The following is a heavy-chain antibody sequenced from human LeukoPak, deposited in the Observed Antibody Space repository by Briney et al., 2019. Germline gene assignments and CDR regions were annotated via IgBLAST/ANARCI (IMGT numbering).Heavy chain of an antibody. Sequence: SETVSLTCAVSGASISGYYWSWTRQTPGKGLQFIGYIYNSVNDYNPSLKSRVIISSDPSKNQFSLRLRSMTAADTAVYYCAILPTVWGEGTVDTVSS. V-gene: IGHV4-59*01. J-gene: IGHJ1*01. CDR1: GASISGYY. CDR3: AILPTV. CDR2: IYNSVN. D-gene: IGHD1-14*01.